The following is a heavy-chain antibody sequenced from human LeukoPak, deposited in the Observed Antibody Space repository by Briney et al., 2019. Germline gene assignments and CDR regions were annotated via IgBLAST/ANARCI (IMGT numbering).Heavy chain of an antibody. CDR1: GYSFTTYW. Sequence: KSGESLKISCKGSGYSFTTYWIGWVRQMPGKGLEWIGIIFPGDSETTYSPSLQGQVTISADKSINTAYLQWSSLRASDTAMYYCATSESQTKFDYWGQGTLVTVSS. CDR2: IFPGDSET. CDR3: ATSESQTKFDY. V-gene: IGHV5-51*01. D-gene: IGHD1/OR15-1a*01. J-gene: IGHJ4*02.